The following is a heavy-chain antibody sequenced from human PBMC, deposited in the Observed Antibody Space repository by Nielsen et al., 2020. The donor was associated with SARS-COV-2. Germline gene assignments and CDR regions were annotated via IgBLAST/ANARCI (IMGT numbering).Heavy chain of an antibody. Sequence: GESLKISCSASGFTFSSYAMHWVRQAPGKGLEYVSAISSNGGSTYYADSVKGRFTISRDNSKNTLYLQMSSLRSEDTAVYYCARSLDYYDSSAPFDYWGQGTLVTVSS. V-gene: IGHV3-64D*06. D-gene: IGHD3-22*01. CDR3: ARSLDYYDSSAPFDY. J-gene: IGHJ4*02. CDR2: ISSNGGST. CDR1: GFTFSSYA.